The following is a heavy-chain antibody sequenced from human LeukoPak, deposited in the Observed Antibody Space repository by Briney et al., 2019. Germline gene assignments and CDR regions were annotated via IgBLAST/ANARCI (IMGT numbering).Heavy chain of an antibody. D-gene: IGHD2-2*01. V-gene: IGHV3-23*01. Sequence: GGSLRLSCAASGFTFSGYAMSWVRQAPGKGLEWVSGVSGSGGSPSYADSVKGRFTISRDNSKNTLYLQMNSLRAEDTAMYYCAKRRGEVPTASLDYWGQGTLVTVSS. CDR3: AKRRGEVPTASLDY. CDR2: VSGSGGSP. CDR1: GFTFSGYA. J-gene: IGHJ4*02.